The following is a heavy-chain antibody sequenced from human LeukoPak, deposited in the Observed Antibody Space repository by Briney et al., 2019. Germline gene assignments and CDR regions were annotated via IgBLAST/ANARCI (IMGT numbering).Heavy chain of an antibody. Sequence: PGGSLRLSCAASGFTFSSYEMNWVRQAPGKGLEWVSYISSSGSTIYYADSVKGRFTISRDNAKDSLYLQMNSLRAEDTAVYYCARARGGYCSSTSCYITIYFDYWGQGTLVTVSS. V-gene: IGHV3-48*03. D-gene: IGHD2-2*01. CDR2: ISSSGSTI. CDR1: GFTFSSYE. J-gene: IGHJ4*02. CDR3: ARARGGYCSSTSCYITIYFDY.